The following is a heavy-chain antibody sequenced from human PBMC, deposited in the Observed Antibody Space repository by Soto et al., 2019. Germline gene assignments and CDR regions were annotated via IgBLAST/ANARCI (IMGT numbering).Heavy chain of an antibody. V-gene: IGHV4-38-2*01. D-gene: IGHD3-22*01. CDR3: LIVRLAGPGGCDY. J-gene: IGHJ4*02. Sequence: SQTFPVTCAVSADFTSLGYYRGWIRLPQGKGLEWIGSIYHSGNTYYNPSLKGRVSISLDTSKKHFSLELHSVTAADTPVYDCLIVRLAGPGGCDYWTLGTLLTV. CDR2: IYHSGNT. CDR1: ADFTSLGYY.